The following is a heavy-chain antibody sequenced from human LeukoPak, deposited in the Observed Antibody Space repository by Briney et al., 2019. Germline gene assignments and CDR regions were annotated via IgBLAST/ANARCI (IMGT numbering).Heavy chain of an antibody. V-gene: IGHV1-8*01. CDR2: MNPNGGNT. CDR1: GYTFTSYD. CDR3: ARVITFGGVIVLFDY. D-gene: IGHD3-16*02. J-gene: IGHJ4*02. Sequence: ASVKVSCKASGYTFTSYDINWVRQATGQGLEWMGWMNPNGGNTGYAQKFQGRVTMTRNTSIRTPYMELSRLRSEDTAVYYCARVITFGGVIVLFDYWGQGTLVTVSS.